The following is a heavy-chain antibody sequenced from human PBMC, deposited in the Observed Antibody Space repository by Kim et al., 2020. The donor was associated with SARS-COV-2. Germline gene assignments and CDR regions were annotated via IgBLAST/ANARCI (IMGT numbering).Heavy chain of an antibody. Sequence: SETLSLTCAVYGGSFSGYYWSWIRQPPGKGLEWIGEINHSGSTNYNPSLKSRVTISVDTSKNQFSLKLSSVTAADTAVYYCARGRLIVVVIAGYNWFDPWGQGTLVTVSS. V-gene: IGHV4-34*01. CDR2: INHSGST. CDR1: GGSFSGYY. J-gene: IGHJ5*02. D-gene: IGHD3-22*01. CDR3: ARGRLIVVVIAGYNWFDP.